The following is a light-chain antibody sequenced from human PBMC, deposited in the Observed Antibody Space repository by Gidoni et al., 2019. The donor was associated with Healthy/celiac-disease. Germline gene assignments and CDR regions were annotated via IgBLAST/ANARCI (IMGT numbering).Light chain of an antibody. J-gene: IGKJ1*01. Sequence: DIQMTQSPSSVSASVGDRVTITCRASQGLSSWLAWYQQKPGNAPKLLIYAASSLQSGVPSRFSGSGSGTDFTLTNSSLQPEDFATYYCQQANSFPPTFGQGTKVEIK. CDR2: AAS. CDR1: QGLSSW. CDR3: QQANSFPPT. V-gene: IGKV1-12*01.